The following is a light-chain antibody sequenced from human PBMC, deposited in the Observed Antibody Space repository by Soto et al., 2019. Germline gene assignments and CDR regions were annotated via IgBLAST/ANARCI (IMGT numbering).Light chain of an antibody. CDR3: SSYSTTRTLV. Sequence: QSALTQPASVSGSPGQSVTISCTGASSDIGGYDYVSWYQQHPGKAPKLILYEVNNRPSGVSNRFSGSKSGNTASLIISGLQADDEADYYCSSYSTTRTLVFGSGTKLTVL. CDR1: SSDIGGYDY. J-gene: IGLJ1*01. CDR2: EVN. V-gene: IGLV2-14*01.